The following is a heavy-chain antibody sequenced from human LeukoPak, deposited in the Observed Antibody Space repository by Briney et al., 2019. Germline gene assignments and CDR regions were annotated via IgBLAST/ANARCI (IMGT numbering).Heavy chain of an antibody. J-gene: IGHJ4*02. Sequence: GGSLRLSCAASGFTFSSYAMSWVRQAPGKGLEWVSAISGSGGSTYYADSVQGRFTISRDNSKNTLYLQMNSLRAEDTAVYYCAKDPDDYGSGSEDYWGQGTLVTVSS. CDR1: GFTFSSYA. CDR3: AKDPDDYGSGSEDY. V-gene: IGHV3-23*01. D-gene: IGHD3-10*01. CDR2: ISGSGGST.